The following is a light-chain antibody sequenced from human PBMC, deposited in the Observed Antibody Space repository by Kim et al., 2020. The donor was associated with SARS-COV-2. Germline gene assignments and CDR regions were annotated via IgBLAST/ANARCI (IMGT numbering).Light chain of an antibody. J-gene: IGLJ2*01. CDR2: DVA. Sequence: QSALTQPASVSGSPGQSITISCTGTSSDVGGCDTVSWFQHHPGKAPKLLIYDVAKRPSGVSNRFSGSKSGNTASLTISGLQAEDEADYYCSSYTSSNTFLFGGGTQLTVL. CDR1: SSDVGGCDT. V-gene: IGLV2-14*03. CDR3: SSYTSSNTFL.